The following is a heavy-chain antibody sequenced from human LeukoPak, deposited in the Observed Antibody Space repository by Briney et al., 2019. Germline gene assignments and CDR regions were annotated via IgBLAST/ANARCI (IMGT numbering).Heavy chain of an antibody. CDR1: GFTFSSYA. CDR3: ARGDCSSTSCYYYYYMDV. CDR2: ISYDGSNK. J-gene: IGHJ6*03. D-gene: IGHD2-2*01. Sequence: GGSLRLSCAASGFTFSSYAMSWVRQAPGEGLEWVAVISYDGSNKYYADSVKGRFTISRDNSKNTLYLQMNSLRAEDTAVYYCARGDCSSTSCYYYYYMDVWGKGTTVTVSS. V-gene: IGHV3-30-3*01.